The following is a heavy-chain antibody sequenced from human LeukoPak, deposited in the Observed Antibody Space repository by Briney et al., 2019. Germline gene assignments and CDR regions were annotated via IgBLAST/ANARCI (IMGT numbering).Heavy chain of an antibody. Sequence: SVKVSCKASGGTFSNYTISWVRQAPGQGPEWMGRIIPLFGLTNYAQRTQKLQGRVTITADTSTNTVYMDLSSLRSEDTAVYYCAREGQWPEFWPFDIWGQGTMVTVSS. CDR2: IIPLFGLT. J-gene: IGHJ3*02. D-gene: IGHD6-19*01. CDR1: GGTFSNYT. CDR3: AREGQWPEFWPFDI. V-gene: IGHV1-69*04.